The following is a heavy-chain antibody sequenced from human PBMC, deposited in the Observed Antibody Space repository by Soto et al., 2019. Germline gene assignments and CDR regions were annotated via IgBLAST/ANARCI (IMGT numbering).Heavy chain of an antibody. V-gene: IGHV1-18*04. CDR3: AKDRSRSYGSGYPLGYFDS. D-gene: IGHD3-22*01. Sequence: ASVKVSCKAFGFIFNNYAISWVRQAPGQGLEWMGWISANSGNTNYAQKLQGRVTMTTDTSTSTAYMELRSLRSDDTAVYYCAKDRSRSYGSGYPLGYFDSWGQGTLVTVSS. CDR2: ISANSGNT. J-gene: IGHJ4*02. CDR1: GFIFNNYA.